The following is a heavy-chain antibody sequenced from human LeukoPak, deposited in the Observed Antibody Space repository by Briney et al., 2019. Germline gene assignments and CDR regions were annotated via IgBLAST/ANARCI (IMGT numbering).Heavy chain of an antibody. D-gene: IGHD3-10*01. Sequence: GGSLRLSCAASGFTFSSYWMSWVRQAPGKGLEWVANIKQDGSEKYYVDSVKGRFTISRDNAKNSLYLQMNSLRAEDTAVYYCARDVAWFGELLFDYWGQGTLVNVSS. CDR2: IKQDGSEK. CDR3: ARDVAWFGELLFDY. V-gene: IGHV3-7*01. CDR1: GFTFSSYW. J-gene: IGHJ4*02.